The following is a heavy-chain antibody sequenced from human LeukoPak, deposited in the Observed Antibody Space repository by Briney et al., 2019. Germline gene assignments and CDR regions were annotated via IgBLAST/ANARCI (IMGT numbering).Heavy chain of an antibody. Sequence: SETLSLTCALYGGSFRGYYWSWIRQPPGKGREWIGEINLSGSTNYNPSLTGRVTISVDTSKNQFSLKLSSVTAADTAVYYCARGSPRYSSGWYNYFDYWGQGTLVTVSS. J-gene: IGHJ4*02. D-gene: IGHD6-19*01. CDR2: INLSGST. V-gene: IGHV4-34*01. CDR1: GGSFRGYY. CDR3: ARGSPRYSSGWYNYFDY.